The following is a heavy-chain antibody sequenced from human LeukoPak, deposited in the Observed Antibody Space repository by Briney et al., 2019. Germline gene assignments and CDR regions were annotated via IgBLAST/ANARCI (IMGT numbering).Heavy chain of an antibody. CDR3: ARWFTITSGDYDILTSSYHRAMDV. CDR1: VYVFTGYN. CDR2: INPNSSGR. Sequence: GASVTVSCKASVYVFTGYNMHWVRQAPGQGLEWMGWINPNSSGRSYAQKFQGRVTMTRDMSISTAYMELSRLTSDDTAVYYCARWFTITSGDYDILTSSYHRAMDVWGQGTTVTVSS. J-gene: IGHJ6*02. V-gene: IGHV1-2*02. D-gene: IGHD3-9*01.